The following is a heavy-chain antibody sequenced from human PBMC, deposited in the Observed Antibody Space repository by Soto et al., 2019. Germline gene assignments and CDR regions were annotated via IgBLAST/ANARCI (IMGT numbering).Heavy chain of an antibody. CDR1: GFTFTNYF. Sequence: QVQLVQSGAEVKKPGASVKVSCKASGFTFTNYFFHWVRQAPRQGLEWMGIIRPYDGSTNYVQSLQGRVTTTSDTSTNTVYMELSSLRAEDTAVYYCARGDGRGSSGFYYYYGMDVWGHGTTVTVSS. CDR2: IRPYDGST. J-gene: IGHJ6*02. V-gene: IGHV1-46*01. CDR3: ARGDGRGSSGFYYYYGMDV. D-gene: IGHD6-25*01.